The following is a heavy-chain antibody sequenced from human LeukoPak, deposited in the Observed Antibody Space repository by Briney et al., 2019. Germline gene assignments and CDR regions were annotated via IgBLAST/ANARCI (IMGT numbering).Heavy chain of an antibody. CDR1: GGTFSSYT. J-gene: IGHJ6*03. CDR3: ARAGWELRNYYYYMDV. Sequence: SVKVSCKASGGTFSSYTISWVRQAPGQGLEWMGRIIPILGIANYAQKFQGRVTITADKSTSTAYMELSSLRSEDTSVYYCARAGWELRNYYYYMDVWGKGTTVTVSS. D-gene: IGHD1-26*01. CDR2: IIPILGIA. V-gene: IGHV1-69*02.